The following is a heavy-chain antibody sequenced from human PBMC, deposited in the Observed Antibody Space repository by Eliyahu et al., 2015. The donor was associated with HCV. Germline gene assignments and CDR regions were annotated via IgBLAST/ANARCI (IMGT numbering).Heavy chain of an antibody. CDR1: GFTFSSYA. CDR2: ISGSGGST. V-gene: IGHV3-23*01. CDR3: AKDLASTPYDSSGYLYAFDI. D-gene: IGHD3-22*01. Sequence: EVQLLESGGGLVQPGGSLRLSCAASGFTFSSYAMXWVRQAPGKGLEWVSAISGSGGSTHYADSVKGRFTISRDNSKNTLYLQMNSLRAEDTAVYYCAKDLASTPYDSSGYLYAFDIWGQGTMVTVSS. J-gene: IGHJ3*02.